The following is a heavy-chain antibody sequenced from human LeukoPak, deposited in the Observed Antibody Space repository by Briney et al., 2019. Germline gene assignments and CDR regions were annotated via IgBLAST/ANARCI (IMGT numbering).Heavy chain of an antibody. V-gene: IGHV4-59*01. CDR3: ARKGGHFDY. Sequence: SETLSLTCAVYGGSFSGYYWSWIRQPPGKGLEWIGYVYYNGSAKYNPSLKSRVTISVDMSKNQFSLNVSSVTAADTAIYYCARKGGHFDYWGQGTLVTVSS. J-gene: IGHJ4*02. D-gene: IGHD2-15*01. CDR2: VYYNGSA. CDR1: GGSFSGYY.